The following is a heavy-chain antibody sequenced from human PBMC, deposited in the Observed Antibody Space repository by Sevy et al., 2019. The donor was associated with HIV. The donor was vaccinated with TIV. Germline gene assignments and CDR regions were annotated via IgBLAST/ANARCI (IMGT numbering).Heavy chain of an antibody. D-gene: IGHD2-2*01. V-gene: IGHV3-15*01. Sequence: GGSLRLSCAASGFTFSDAWMSWVRQAPGKGLEWVGHIRSVTDSLTTDHAAPVGGRVTISRDDSKNTLNLQMTSLKPEDTAVYYCTTGIVVVPFATYYYYYGLDVWGQGTTVTVSS. CDR2: IRSVTDSLTT. CDR1: GFTFSDAW. J-gene: IGHJ6*02. CDR3: TTGIVVVPFATYYYYYGLDV.